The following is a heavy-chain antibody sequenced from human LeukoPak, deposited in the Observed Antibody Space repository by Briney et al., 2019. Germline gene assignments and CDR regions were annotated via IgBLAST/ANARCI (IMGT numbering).Heavy chain of an antibody. Sequence: GGSLRLSCAASGFTFSSHAMSWVRQAPGKGLEWVSAISGGGGSTYYADSVKDRFTISRDNAKNSLYLQMNSLRAEDTAVYYCATCGYTYGLYFDYWGQGTLVTVSS. CDR1: GFTFSSHA. J-gene: IGHJ4*02. CDR2: ISGGGGST. CDR3: ATCGYTYGLYFDY. V-gene: IGHV3-23*01. D-gene: IGHD5-18*01.